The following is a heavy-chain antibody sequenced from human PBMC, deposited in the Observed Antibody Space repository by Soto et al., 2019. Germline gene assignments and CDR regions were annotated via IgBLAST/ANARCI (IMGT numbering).Heavy chain of an antibody. CDR2: INPNSGGT. D-gene: IGHD3-16*02. J-gene: IGHJ6*03. Sequence: ASVKVSCKASGYTFTGYYMHWVRQAPGQGLEWMGWINPNSGGTNYAQKFQGWVTMTRDTSISTAYMELSRLRSDDTAVYYCARRGGEYYDYIWGSYRTSLYYYMDVWGKGTTVTVSS. CDR3: ARRGGEYYDYIWGSYRTSLYYYMDV. V-gene: IGHV1-2*04. CDR1: GYTFTGYY.